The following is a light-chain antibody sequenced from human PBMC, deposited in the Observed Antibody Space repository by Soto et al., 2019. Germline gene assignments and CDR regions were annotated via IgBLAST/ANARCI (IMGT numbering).Light chain of an antibody. CDR3: QQYNSLWT. CDR1: QSISSW. V-gene: IGKV1-5*03. J-gene: IGKJ1*01. Sequence: DIQMTQSPSTLSASVGDRVTITCRASQSISSWLAWYQQKPGKAPKLLIYKASSLESGVPSRFSGSGSGTEFTLTISNLQPDDFATYYCQQYNSLWTFGQGTEVEIK. CDR2: KAS.